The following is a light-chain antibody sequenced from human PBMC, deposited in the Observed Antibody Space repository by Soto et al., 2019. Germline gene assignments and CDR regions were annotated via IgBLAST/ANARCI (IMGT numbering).Light chain of an antibody. V-gene: IGLV2-14*01. CDR3: SSYTSSINSRV. CDR1: SSDVGGYNY. J-gene: IGLJ2*01. Sequence: QSALTQPASVSGSPGQSIIISCTGTSSDVGGYNYVSWYQQHPGKAPKLIIFEVSNRPSGVSNRFSGSKSGNTASLTISGLQAEDEADYYCSSYTSSINSRVFGGGTKLTVL. CDR2: EVS.